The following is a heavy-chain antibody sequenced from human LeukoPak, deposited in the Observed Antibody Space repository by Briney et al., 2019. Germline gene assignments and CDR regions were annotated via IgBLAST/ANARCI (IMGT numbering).Heavy chain of an antibody. CDR3: ARGRGLRLFDY. D-gene: IGHD3-16*01. CDR2: INHSGST. V-gene: IGHV4-34*01. Sequence: PSETLSLTCAVYGGSLSGYYWSWIRQPPGKGLEWIGEINHSGSTNYNPSLKSRVTISVDTSKNQFSLKLSSVTAADTAVYYCARGRGLRLFDYWGQGTLVTVSS. J-gene: IGHJ4*02. CDR1: GGSLSGYY.